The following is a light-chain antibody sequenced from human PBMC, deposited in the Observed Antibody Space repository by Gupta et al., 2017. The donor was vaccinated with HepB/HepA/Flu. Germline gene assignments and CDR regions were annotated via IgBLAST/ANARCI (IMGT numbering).Light chain of an antibody. J-gene: IGKJ4*01. Sequence: EIVLTQSPVTLSLSPGQRATLFCRASQSVSGYLAWYQQKPGQAPRLLIYDVSHRATGIPDRFSGSGSGTDFTLTISSLEPEDFAVYYCQQRSTGPPGLTFGGGTKVEIK. CDR3: QQRSTGPPGLT. V-gene: IGKV3-11*01. CDR2: DVS. CDR1: QSVSGY.